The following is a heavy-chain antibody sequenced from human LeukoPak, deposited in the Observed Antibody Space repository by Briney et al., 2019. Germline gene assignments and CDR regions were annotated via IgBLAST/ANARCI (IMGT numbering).Heavy chain of an antibody. J-gene: IGHJ4*02. CDR1: GFTFSSYA. CDR2: ISGSGGST. D-gene: IGHD6-13*01. CDR3: AKFIAAADTGDY. V-gene: IGHV3-23*01. Sequence: PGGSLRLSCAASGFTFSSYAMSWVRQAPGKGLEWVSAISGSGGSTYYADSVTGRFTISRDNSKNTLYLQMNSLRAEDTAVYYCAKFIAAADTGDYWGQGTLVTVSS.